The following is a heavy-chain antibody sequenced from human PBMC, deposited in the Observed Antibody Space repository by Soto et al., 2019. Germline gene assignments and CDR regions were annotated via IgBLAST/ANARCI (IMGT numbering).Heavy chain of an antibody. V-gene: IGHV1-69*02. J-gene: IGHJ5*02. D-gene: IGHD2-2*01. Sequence: QVQLVQSGAEVKKPGSSVKVSCKASGGTFSSYTISWVRQAPGQGLEWMGRIIPILGIANYAQKFQGRVTITTHKSTSTAYMELSSLRCEETALYFCASQYCSSTCSNWFDPWGQGTLVTVSS. CDR1: GGTFSSYT. CDR2: IIPILGIA. CDR3: ASQYCSSTCSNWFDP.